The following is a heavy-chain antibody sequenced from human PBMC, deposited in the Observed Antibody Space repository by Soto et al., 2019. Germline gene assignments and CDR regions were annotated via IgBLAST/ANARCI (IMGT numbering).Heavy chain of an antibody. J-gene: IGHJ6*02. CDR3: ARLSGDHSAFFSYGMDA. CDR1: VFTFDTYW. Sequence: PWGSLRLSCSASVFTFDTYWMNWVRQAPGKGPEWLSGINSDGTISSYADSVKGRFTISRDNARNTLSLQMNSLRADDTAVYYCARLSGDHSAFFSYGMDAWGQGTTVTVSS. CDR2: INSDGTIS. D-gene: IGHD2-21*01. V-gene: IGHV3-74*01.